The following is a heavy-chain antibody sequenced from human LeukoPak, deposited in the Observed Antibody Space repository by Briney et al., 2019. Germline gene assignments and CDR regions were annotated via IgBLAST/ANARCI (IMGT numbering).Heavy chain of an antibody. D-gene: IGHD3-16*01. CDR2: ISYDGSNK. V-gene: IGHV3-30*18. Sequence: GGSLRLSCAASGFTFSSYGMHWVRQAPGKGLEWVAVISYDGSNKYYADSVKGRFTISRDNSKNTLYLQMNSLRAEDTAVYYCAKGGVEIDYWGQGTLVTLSS. CDR3: AKGGVEIDY. J-gene: IGHJ4*02. CDR1: GFTFSSYG.